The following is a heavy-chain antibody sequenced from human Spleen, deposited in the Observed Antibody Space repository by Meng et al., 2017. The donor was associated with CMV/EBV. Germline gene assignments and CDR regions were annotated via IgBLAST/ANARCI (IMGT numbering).Heavy chain of an antibody. CDR1: GYTFTSYD. CDR2: MNPNSGNT. D-gene: IGHD2-2*02. Sequence: ASVKVSCKASGYTFTSYDINWVRQATGQGLEWMGWMNPNSGNTGYAQKFQGRVTMTRNTSISTAYMELRSLRSDDTAVYYCARGPSTGYCSSTSCYTGAFDIWGQGTMVTVSS. J-gene: IGHJ3*02. CDR3: ARGPSTGYCSSTSCYTGAFDI. V-gene: IGHV1-8*01.